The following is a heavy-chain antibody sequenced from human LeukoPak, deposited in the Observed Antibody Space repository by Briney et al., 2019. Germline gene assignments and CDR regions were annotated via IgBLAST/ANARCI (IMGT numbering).Heavy chain of an antibody. V-gene: IGHV3-48*02. CDR3: ANLTH. Sequence: GGSLRLSCVATGFSFSNYRMHWVRQAPGKGLEWVSYISRTGNIVYYADSVKGRFTISRVNAKDSLFLQMDSLRDEDTAVYYCANLTHWGQGILVTVSS. CDR2: ISRTGNIV. CDR1: GFSFSNYR. J-gene: IGHJ4*02. D-gene: IGHD2-21*02.